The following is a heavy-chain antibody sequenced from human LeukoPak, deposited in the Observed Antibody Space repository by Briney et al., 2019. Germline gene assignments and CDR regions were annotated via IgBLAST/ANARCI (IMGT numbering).Heavy chain of an antibody. CDR2: ISYDGSNK. J-gene: IGHJ4*02. Sequence: GSLRLSCAASGFTFSSYGMHWVRQAPGKGLEWVAVISYDGSNKYYADSVKGRFTISRDNSKNTLYLQMNSLRAEDTAVYYCAKGGDYWGQGTLVTVSS. CDR1: GFTFSSYG. CDR3: AKGGDY. V-gene: IGHV3-30*18. D-gene: IGHD3-16*01.